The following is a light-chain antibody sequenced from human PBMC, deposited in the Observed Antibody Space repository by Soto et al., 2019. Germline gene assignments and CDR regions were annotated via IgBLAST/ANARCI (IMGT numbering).Light chain of an antibody. Sequence: AIQMTQSPSSLSASVGDRVTITCRASQGIRNDLGWYQQKPGKAPKLLIYAASRLESGVPSRFSGSGSGTDFTLTISSLQPEDIATYYCLQDHAYTWTFGQGTIVEIK. CDR3: LQDHAYTWT. CDR2: AAS. V-gene: IGKV1-6*01. J-gene: IGKJ1*01. CDR1: QGIRND.